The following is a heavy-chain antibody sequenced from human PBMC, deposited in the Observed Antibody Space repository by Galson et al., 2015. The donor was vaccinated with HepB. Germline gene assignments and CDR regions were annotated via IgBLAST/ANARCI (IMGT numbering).Heavy chain of an antibody. CDR2: MSGSGGST. D-gene: IGHD2-2*01. CDR3: AKGAYCSSTSCPVDY. Sequence: SLRLSCAASGFTFSSYAMSWVRQAPGKGLEWVSGMSGSGGSTYYADSVKGRFTISRDNSKNTLYLQMNSLRAEDTAVYYCAKGAYCSSTSCPVDYWGQGTLVTVSS. CDR1: GFTFSSYA. J-gene: IGHJ4*02. V-gene: IGHV3-23*01.